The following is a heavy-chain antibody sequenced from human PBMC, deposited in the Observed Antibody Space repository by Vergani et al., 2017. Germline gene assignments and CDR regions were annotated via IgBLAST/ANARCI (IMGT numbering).Heavy chain of an antibody. V-gene: IGHV3-30*04. CDR1: GFTFSSYA. CDR3: ARDRGIAVAGHDAFDI. Sequence: QVQLVESGGGLVKPGGSLRLSCAASGFTFSSYAMHWVRQAPGKGLEWVAVISYDGSNKYYADSVKGRFTISRDNSKNTLYLQMNSLRAEDTAVYYCARDRGIAVAGHDAFDIWGQGTMVTVSS. D-gene: IGHD6-19*01. J-gene: IGHJ3*02. CDR2: ISYDGSNK.